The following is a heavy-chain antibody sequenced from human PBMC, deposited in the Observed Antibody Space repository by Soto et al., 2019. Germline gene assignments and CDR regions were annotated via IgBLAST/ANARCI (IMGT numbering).Heavy chain of an antibody. CDR2: INHSGGT. V-gene: IGHV4-34*01. J-gene: IGHJ6*01. Sequence: PSETLSLTCAVYGGSFSGYYWSWIRQPPGKGLEWIGEINHSGGTNYNPSLKSRVTISVDTSKNQFSLKLSSVTAADTAVYYCARGNILTGYYYYYGIDVWGQGTTVTVSS. D-gene: IGHD3-9*01. CDR3: ARGNILTGYYYYYGIDV. CDR1: GGSFSGYY.